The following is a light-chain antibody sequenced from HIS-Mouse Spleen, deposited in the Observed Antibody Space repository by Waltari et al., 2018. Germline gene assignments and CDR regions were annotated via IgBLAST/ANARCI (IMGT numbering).Light chain of an antibody. CDR1: SSNIGAGYD. Sequence: QSVMTQQPTVSWAPGQRVTIPCTGSSSNIGAGYDVPWYQQLPGTAPKLLIYGTSNRPSGVPDRFSGSKSGTSASLAITGLQAEDEADYYCQSYDSSLSGWVFGGGTKLTVL. CDR3: QSYDSSLSGWV. J-gene: IGLJ3*02. CDR2: GTS. V-gene: IGLV1-40*01.